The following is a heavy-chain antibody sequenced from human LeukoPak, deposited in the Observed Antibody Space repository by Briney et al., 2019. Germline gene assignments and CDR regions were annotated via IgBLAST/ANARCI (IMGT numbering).Heavy chain of an antibody. V-gene: IGHV3-23*01. CDR2: ISGSGGST. D-gene: IGHD5-24*01. Sequence: GGSLRLSCAASGFTFDDYGMSWVRQAPGKGLEWVSAISGSGGSTYYADSVKGRFTISRDNSKNTLYLQMNSLRAEDTAVYYCAKVAGDGYNPFDYWGQGTLVTVSS. CDR1: GFTFDDYG. CDR3: AKVAGDGYNPFDY. J-gene: IGHJ4*02.